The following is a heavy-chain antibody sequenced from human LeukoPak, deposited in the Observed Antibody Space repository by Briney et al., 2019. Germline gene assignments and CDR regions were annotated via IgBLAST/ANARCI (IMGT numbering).Heavy chain of an antibody. J-gene: IGHJ3*02. D-gene: IGHD5-24*01. Sequence: GGSLRLSCAASCFTFSDYYMSWIRQAPGKGLEWVSYISSSGSTIYYADSVKGRFTISKDNAKNSMYLQMNSLRAEDTAVYSVASDQRGGDGADAFNIWGHGKMVTVSS. CDR1: CFTFSDYY. CDR3: ASDQRGGDGADAFNI. CDR2: ISSSGSTI. V-gene: IGHV3-11*01.